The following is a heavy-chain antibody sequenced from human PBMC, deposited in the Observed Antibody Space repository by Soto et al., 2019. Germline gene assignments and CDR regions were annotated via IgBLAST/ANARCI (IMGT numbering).Heavy chain of an antibody. Sequence: PGGSLRLSCAASGFTFSSYGMHWVRQAPGKGLEWVAVIWYDGSNKYYADSVKGRFTISRDNSKNTLYLQMDSLRAEDTAVYYCARGTIVGAFFDYWGQGTLVTVSS. CDR1: GFTFSSYG. D-gene: IGHD1-26*01. V-gene: IGHV3-33*01. CDR3: ARGTIVGAFFDY. CDR2: IWYDGSNK. J-gene: IGHJ4*02.